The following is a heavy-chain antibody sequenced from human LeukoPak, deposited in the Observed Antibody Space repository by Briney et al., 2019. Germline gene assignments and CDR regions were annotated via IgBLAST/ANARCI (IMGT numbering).Heavy chain of an antibody. D-gene: IGHD6-6*01. Sequence: GGSLRLSCAASGFTFSSYAMHWVRQAPGKGLEWVAVISYDGSNKYYADSVKGRFTISRDNSKNTLYLQMNSLRAEDTAVYYCARASAKGFDYWGQGTLVTVSS. V-gene: IGHV3-30*04. CDR2: ISYDGSNK. J-gene: IGHJ4*02. CDR1: GFTFSSYA. CDR3: ARASAKGFDY.